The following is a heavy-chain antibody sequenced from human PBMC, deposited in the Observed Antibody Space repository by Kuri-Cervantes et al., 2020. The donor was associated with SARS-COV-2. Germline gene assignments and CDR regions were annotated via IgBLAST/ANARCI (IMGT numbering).Heavy chain of an antibody. V-gene: IGHV4-34*01. CDR2: INHSGRT. CDR3: ARGRIRPFDY. J-gene: IGHJ4*02. Sequence: SETLSLTCAVYGGSFSGYYWSWIRQPPGKGLEWIGEINHSGRTNYNPSLKSRVTISVDTSKNQFSLKLSSVTAADTAVYYCARGRIRPFDYWGQGTLVTVSS. CDR1: GGSFSGYY.